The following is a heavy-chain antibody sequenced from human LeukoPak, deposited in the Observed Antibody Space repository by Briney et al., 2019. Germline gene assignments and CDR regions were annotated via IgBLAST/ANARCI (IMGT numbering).Heavy chain of an antibody. CDR1: GGTFSSYA. CDR2: IIPIFGTA. V-gene: IGHV1-69*13. D-gene: IGHD5-18*01. Sequence: ASVKVSCKASGGTFSSYAISWVRQAPGQGLEWMGGIIPIFGTANYAQKFQGRVTITADESTSTAYMELSSLRSEDTAVYYCARGGYSYGYDTYYYYMDVWGKGTTVTVSS. CDR3: ARGGYSYGYDTYYYYMDV. J-gene: IGHJ6*03.